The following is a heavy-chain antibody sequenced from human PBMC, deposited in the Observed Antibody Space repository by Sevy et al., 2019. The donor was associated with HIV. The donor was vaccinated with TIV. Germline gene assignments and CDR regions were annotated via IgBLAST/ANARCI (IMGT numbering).Heavy chain of an antibody. CDR3: TTDQDELVGTIDAFDI. V-gene: IGHV3-15*01. CDR2: IKSKTDGGTT. CDR1: GFTFSNAW. Sequence: GSLRLSCAASGFTFSNAWMSWVRQAPGKGLEWVGRIKSKTDGGTTDYAAPVKGRFTISRDDSKNTLYLQMNSLKTEDTAVYYCTTDQDELVGTIDAFDIWGQGTMVTVSS. J-gene: IGHJ3*02. D-gene: IGHD1-26*01.